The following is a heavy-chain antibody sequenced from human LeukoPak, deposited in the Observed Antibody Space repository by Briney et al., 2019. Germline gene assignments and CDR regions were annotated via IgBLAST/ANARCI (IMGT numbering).Heavy chain of an antibody. CDR2: IWYDGSNK. CDR3: ARDHYYDSSGYDY. V-gene: IGHV3-33*01. D-gene: IGHD3-22*01. J-gene: IGHJ4*02. Sequence: PGGSLRLSCAASGFTFSSYGMHSVRQAPGKRLEWVAVIWYDGSNKYYADSVKGRFTISRDNSKNTLYLQMNSLRAEDTAVYYCARDHYYDSSGYDYWGQGTLVTVSS. CDR1: GFTFSSYG.